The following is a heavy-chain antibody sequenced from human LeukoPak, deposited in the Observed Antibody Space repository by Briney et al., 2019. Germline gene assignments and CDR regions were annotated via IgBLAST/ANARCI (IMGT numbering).Heavy chain of an antibody. J-gene: IGHJ4*02. Sequence: SETLSLTCTVSGGSVSSDSYFWTWIRQPPGKGLEWVGYIYYSGSSNYNPSLKSRVTISLDTSKSQISLKLSSVTAADTAVYYCARGQRRLQDYWGQGTLVTVSS. CDR1: GGSVSSDSYF. V-gene: IGHV4-61*01. CDR2: IYYSGSS. CDR3: ARGQRRLQDY.